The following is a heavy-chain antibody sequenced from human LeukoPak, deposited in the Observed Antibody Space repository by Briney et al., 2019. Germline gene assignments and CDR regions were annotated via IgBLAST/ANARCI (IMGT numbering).Heavy chain of an antibody. V-gene: IGHV3-23*01. J-gene: IGHJ4*02. CDR3: AKIQGYCSSTSCYAMWFDY. D-gene: IGHD2-2*01. Sequence: GGSLRLSCAASGFTFSSYAMSWVRQAPGKGLEWVSAISGSGGSTYYADSVKGRFTISRDNSKNTLYLQMNSQRAEDTAVYDCAKIQGYCSSTSCYAMWFDYWGKGTLVTVSS. CDR1: GFTFSSYA. CDR2: ISGSGGST.